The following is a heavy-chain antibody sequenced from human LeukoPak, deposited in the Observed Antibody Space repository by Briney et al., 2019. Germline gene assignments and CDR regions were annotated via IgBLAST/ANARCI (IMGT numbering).Heavy chain of an antibody. Sequence: GGSLRLSCAASGFTFSSYGVHWVRQAPGKGLEWVAVISYDGSNKYYADSVKGRFTISRDNSKNTLYLQMNSLRAEDTAVYYCAKGGSGSYYEDWFDPWGQGTLVTVSS. J-gene: IGHJ5*02. V-gene: IGHV3-30*18. CDR3: AKGGSGSYYEDWFDP. CDR2: ISYDGSNK. D-gene: IGHD3-10*01. CDR1: GFTFSSYG.